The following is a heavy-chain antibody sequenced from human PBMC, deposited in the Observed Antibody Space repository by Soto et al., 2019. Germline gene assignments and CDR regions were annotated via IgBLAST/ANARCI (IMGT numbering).Heavy chain of an antibody. CDR3: ARRGSSRLGAFDI. CDR2: IYYSGSS. J-gene: IGHJ3*02. D-gene: IGHD6-13*01. V-gene: IGHV4-59*08. CDR1: GGSISSYY. Sequence: PSETLSLTCTVSGGSISSYYWNWIRQPPGKGLEWIGDIYYSGSSTYNPSLKSRVTISVDMSRNQFSLRLSSVTAADTAVYYCARRGSSRLGAFDIWGQGTMVTVSS.